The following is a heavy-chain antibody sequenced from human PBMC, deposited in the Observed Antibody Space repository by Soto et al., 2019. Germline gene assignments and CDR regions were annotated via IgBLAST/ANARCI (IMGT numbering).Heavy chain of an antibody. Sequence: GGSLRLSCAASGFTFSSYWMSWVRQAPGKGLEWVANIKQDGSEKYYVDSVKGRFTISRDNAKNSLYLQMNSLRAEDTAVYYCAKLLERLYPWFDPWGQGTLVTVSS. J-gene: IGHJ5*02. CDR1: GFTFSSYW. V-gene: IGHV3-7*05. CDR2: IKQDGSEK. CDR3: AKLLERLYPWFDP. D-gene: IGHD1-1*01.